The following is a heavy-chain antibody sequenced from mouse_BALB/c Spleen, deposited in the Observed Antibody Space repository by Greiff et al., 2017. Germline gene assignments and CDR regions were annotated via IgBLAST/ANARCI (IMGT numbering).Heavy chain of an antibody. V-gene: IGHV1-80*01. CDR3: ARSSDGFYAMDY. CDR1: GYAFSSYW. J-gene: IGHJ4*01. Sequence: VKLMESGAELVRPGSSVKISCKASGYAFSSYWMNWVKQRPGQGLEWIGQIYPGDGDTNYNGKFKGKATLTADKSSSTAYMQLSSLTSEDSAVYFCARSSDGFYAMDYWGQGTSVTVSS. CDR2: IYPGDGDT.